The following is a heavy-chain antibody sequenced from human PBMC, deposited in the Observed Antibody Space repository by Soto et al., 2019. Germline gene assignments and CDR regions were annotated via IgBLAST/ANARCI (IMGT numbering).Heavy chain of an antibody. D-gene: IGHD5-18*01. CDR1: GAIFSSNA. V-gene: IGHV1-69*01. CDR3: ATGGRGYSYAPRFYFEY. Sequence: QVQLVQSGAEVKKPGSSVKVTCKASGAIFSSNAISWVRQAPGQGLEWMGGLLPIFGRTNYAQKSQGRVTITADESTRTAYMELSSLKSEDTAVYYCATGGRGYSYAPRFYFEYWGQGTLVTVSS. CDR2: LLPIFGRT. J-gene: IGHJ4*02.